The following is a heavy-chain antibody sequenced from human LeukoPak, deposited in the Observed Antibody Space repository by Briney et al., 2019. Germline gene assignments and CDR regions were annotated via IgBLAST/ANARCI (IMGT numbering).Heavy chain of an antibody. D-gene: IGHD4-17*01. V-gene: IGHV4-61*01. CDR1: GGSISSSSYY. J-gene: IGHJ4*02. Sequence: PSETLSLTCTVSGGSISSSSYYWSWIRQPPGKGLEWIGYIYYSGSTNYNPSLKSRVTISVDTSKNQFSLKLSSVTAADTAVYYCARGGGSIYYGDYVRGLDYWGQGTLVTVSS. CDR3: ARGGGSIYYGDYVRGLDY. CDR2: IYYSGST.